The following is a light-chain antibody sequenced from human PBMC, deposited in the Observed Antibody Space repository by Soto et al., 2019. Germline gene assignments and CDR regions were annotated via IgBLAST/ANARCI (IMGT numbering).Light chain of an antibody. CDR2: DVS. V-gene: IGLV2-14*03. CDR1: SSDIGGYNY. Sequence: QSALTQPASVSGSPGQSITISCTGTSSDIGGYNYVSWYQQHPGTAPKVIIYDVSNRPSGVSDRFSGSKSGNTASLTISGLQAEDEADYYCSSYTSSSPDVFGPGTKLTVL. CDR3: SSYTSSSPDV. J-gene: IGLJ1*01.